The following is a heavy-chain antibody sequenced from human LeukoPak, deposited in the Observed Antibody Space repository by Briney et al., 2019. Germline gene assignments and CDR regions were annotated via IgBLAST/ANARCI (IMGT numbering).Heavy chain of an antibody. CDR3: ARGGAARLHFQN. CDR2: IYHSGST. J-gene: IGHJ1*01. V-gene: IGHV4-59*01. Sequence: SETLSLTCTVSGGSISSYYWSWIRQPPGKGLEWIGYIYHSGSTNYNPSLQSRVTISVDTSKNQFSLNLNSVTAADTAVYYCARGGAARLHFQNWGQGTLVTVSS. D-gene: IGHD6-6*01. CDR1: GGSISSYY.